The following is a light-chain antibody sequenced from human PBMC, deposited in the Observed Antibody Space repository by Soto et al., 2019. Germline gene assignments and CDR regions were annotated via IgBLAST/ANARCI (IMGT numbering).Light chain of an antibody. CDR2: EGS. CDR1: SRDVGSYKF. CDR3: CSYAGSSTLV. V-gene: IGLV2-23*01. J-gene: IGLJ3*02. Sequence: QSALTQPAPVSGSPGQSITISCTGTSRDVGSYKFVSWYQQHPGKAPKLMIYEGSKRPSGVSSRFSGSKSGNTASLTISGLQAEDEGDYHCCSYAGSSTLVFGGGTKLTVL.